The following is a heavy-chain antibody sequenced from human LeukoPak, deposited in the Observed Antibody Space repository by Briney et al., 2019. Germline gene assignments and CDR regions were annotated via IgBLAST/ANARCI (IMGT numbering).Heavy chain of an antibody. CDR1: GGSISSSSYY. Sequence: SETLSLTCTVSGGSISSSSYYWGWIRQPPGKGLEWIGSSYYSGSTYYNPSLKSRVTISVDTSKNQFSLKLSSVTAADTAVYYCARGYGGNNYYFDYWGQGTLVTVSS. V-gene: IGHV4-39*01. CDR2: SYYSGST. J-gene: IGHJ4*02. CDR3: ARGYGGNNYYFDY. D-gene: IGHD4-23*01.